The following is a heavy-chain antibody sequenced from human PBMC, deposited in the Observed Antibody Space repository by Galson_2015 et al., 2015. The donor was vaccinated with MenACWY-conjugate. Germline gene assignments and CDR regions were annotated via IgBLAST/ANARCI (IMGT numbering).Heavy chain of an antibody. CDR2: IRDTGSL. CDR1: GASISSPH. CDR3: ARLPTWGASVGVCGY. J-gene: IGHJ4*02. V-gene: IGHV4-59*08. Sequence: SEPLSLTCTVSGASISSPHWSWFRQPPGKGLEWIAYIRDTGSLKDNPSLKSRVTMSADKSNNQFSLRLISVTAADTAVYYCARLPTWGASVGVCGYWGQGVLVAVSS. D-gene: IGHD2-21*02.